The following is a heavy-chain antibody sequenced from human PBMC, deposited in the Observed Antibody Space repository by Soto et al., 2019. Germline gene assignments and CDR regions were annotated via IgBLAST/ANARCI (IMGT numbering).Heavy chain of an antibody. D-gene: IGHD1-7*01. CDR1: GFTFSSYG. V-gene: IGHV3-30*18. CDR3: AKARPSVNWNYAPEYFDL. J-gene: IGHJ2*01. Sequence: GGSLRLSCAASGFTFSSYGMHWVRQAPGRGLEWVAVISYDGSNKYYADSVKGRFTISRDNSKNTLYLQMNSLRAEDTAVYYCAKARPSVNWNYAPEYFDLWGRGTLVTVSS. CDR2: ISYDGSNK.